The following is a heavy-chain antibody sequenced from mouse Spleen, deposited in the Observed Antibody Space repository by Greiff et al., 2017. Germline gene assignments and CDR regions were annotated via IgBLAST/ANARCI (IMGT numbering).Heavy chain of an antibody. CDR2: IYPGSGST. CDR3: ARRAARATYFDY. V-gene: IGHV1-55*01. CDR1: GYTFTSYW. J-gene: IGHJ2*01. Sequence: QVQLQQPGAELVKPGASVKMSCKASGYTFTSYWITWVKQRPGQGLEWIGDIYPGSGSTNYNEKFKSKATLTVDTSSSTAYMQLSSLTSEDSAVYYCARRAARATYFDYWGQGTTLTVSS. D-gene: IGHD3-1*01.